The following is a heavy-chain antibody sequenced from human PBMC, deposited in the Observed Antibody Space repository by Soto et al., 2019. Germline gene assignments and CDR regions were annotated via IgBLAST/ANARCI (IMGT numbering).Heavy chain of an antibody. CDR2: INHSGST. CDR3: AGNYYGSGRLYYYYGMDV. CDR1: GGSFSGYY. J-gene: IGHJ6*02. D-gene: IGHD3-10*01. Sequence: SETLSLTCAVYGGSFSGYYWSCGRQAPFKWLEWIGEINHSGSTNYNPSLKSRVTISVDTSKNQFSLKLSSVTAADTAVYYCAGNYYGSGRLYYYYGMDVWGQGTTVTVSS. V-gene: IGHV4-34*01.